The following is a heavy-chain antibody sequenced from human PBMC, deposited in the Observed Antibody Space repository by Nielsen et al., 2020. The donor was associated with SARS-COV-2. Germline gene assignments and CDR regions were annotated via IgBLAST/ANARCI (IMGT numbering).Heavy chain of an antibody. Sequence: GSLRLSCGASGFTLSSSFMSWVRQAAGKGLDWVSVIYTDGSTSHADSVKGRFTISRDNSKNTLYLQMNSLRAEDTAVYYCARDNWGRMDVWGQGTTVTVSS. CDR1: GFTLSSSF. CDR3: ARDNWGRMDV. V-gene: IGHV3-66*01. D-gene: IGHD7-27*01. J-gene: IGHJ6*02. CDR2: IYTDGST.